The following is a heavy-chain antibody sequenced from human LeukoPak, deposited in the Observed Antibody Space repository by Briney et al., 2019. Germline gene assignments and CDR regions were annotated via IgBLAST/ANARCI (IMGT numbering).Heavy chain of an antibody. CDR1: GFTFSSYG. J-gene: IGHJ5*02. CDR2: ISYDGSNK. V-gene: IGHV3-30*18. CDR3: AKAGRRIAAAGLGWFDP. Sequence: PGGSLRLSCAASGFTFSSYGMHWVRQAPGKGLECVAVISYDGSNKYYADSVKGRFTISRDNSKNTLYLQMNSLRAEDMAVYYCAKAGRRIAAAGLGWFDPWGQGTLVTVSS. D-gene: IGHD6-13*01.